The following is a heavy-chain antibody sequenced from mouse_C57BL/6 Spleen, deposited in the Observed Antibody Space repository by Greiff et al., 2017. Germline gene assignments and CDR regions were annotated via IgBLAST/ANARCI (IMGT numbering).Heavy chain of an antibody. CDR2: IYPGSGST. J-gene: IGHJ2*01. CDR3: ARGYYGNYESYFDY. CDR1: GYTFTSYW. V-gene: IGHV1-55*01. Sequence: QVQLQQPGAELVKPGASVKMSCKASGYTFTSYWITWVKQRPGQGLEWIGDIYPGSGSTNYNEEFKSKATLTVDTSSSTAYMQLSSLTSEDSAVYYCARGYYGNYESYFDYWGQGTTLTVSS. D-gene: IGHD2-1*01.